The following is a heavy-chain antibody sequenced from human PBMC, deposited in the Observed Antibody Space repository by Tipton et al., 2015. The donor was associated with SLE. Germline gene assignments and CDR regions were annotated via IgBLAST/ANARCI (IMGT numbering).Heavy chain of an antibody. CDR1: GGSISSGDHG. CDR2: IWYDGSNK. CDR3: AKEQGGGDYYYYYGMDV. J-gene: IGHJ6*02. V-gene: IGHV3-30*18. D-gene: IGHD4-17*01. Sequence: LSLTCTVSGGSISSGDHGMHWVRQAPGKGLEWVAVIWYDGSNKYYADSVKGRFTISRDNSKNTLYLQMNSLRAEDTAVYYCAKEQGGGDYYYYYGMDVWGQGTTVTVSS.